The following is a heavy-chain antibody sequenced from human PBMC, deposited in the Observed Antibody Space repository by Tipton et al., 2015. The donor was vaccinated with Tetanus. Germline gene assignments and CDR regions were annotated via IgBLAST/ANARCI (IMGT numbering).Heavy chain of an antibody. J-gene: IGHJ4*02. V-gene: IGHV3-23*01. CDR3: AGYYDSSVSYAPDY. D-gene: IGHD3-22*01. CDR1: GFTFSSYA. CDR2: ISGGGGST. Sequence: SLRLSCAASGFTFSSYAMSWVRQAPGKGLEWVSAISGGGGSTYYADSVKGRFTISRDNSKNTLYLQMNSLRAEDTAVYYCAGYYDSSVSYAPDYWGQGTLVTVSS.